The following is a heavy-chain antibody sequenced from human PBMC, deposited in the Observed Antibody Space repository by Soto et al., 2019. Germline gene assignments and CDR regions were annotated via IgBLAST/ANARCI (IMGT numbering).Heavy chain of an antibody. J-gene: IGHJ4*02. D-gene: IGHD2-15*01. V-gene: IGHV4-30-2*01. CDR3: ARGQVVAAQH. Sequence: QLQLQESGSGLVKPSQTLSLTCAVSGGSISSGGYSWSWIRQPPGKGLEWIGYIYHSGSTYYNPSRESRVTISVDRPKDQFSLKLSSVTAADTAVYYCARGQVVAAQHWGQGTLVTVSS. CDR2: IYHSGST. CDR1: GGSISSGGYS.